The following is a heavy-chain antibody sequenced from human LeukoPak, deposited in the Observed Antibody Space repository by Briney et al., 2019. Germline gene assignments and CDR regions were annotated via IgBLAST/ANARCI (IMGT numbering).Heavy chain of an antibody. J-gene: IGHJ5*02. CDR3: ARDAGGTWFDP. CDR2: VNNHGGT. CDR1: GGSISTYS. Sequence: PSETLSLTCTVSGGSISTYSRNWIRQPPGQGLEWLGYVNNHGGTYNNPSLKSRVTVSLDMSKNQFSLKLSSATAADTAVYYCARDAGGTWFDPWGQGILVTVSS. V-gene: IGHV4-59*01.